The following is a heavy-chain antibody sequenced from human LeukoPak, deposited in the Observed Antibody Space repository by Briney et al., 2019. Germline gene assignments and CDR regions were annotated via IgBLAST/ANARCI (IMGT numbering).Heavy chain of an antibody. CDR2: ISAYNGNT. D-gene: IGHD3-22*01. CDR1: GYTFTSYG. Sequence: ASVKVSCKASGYTFTSYGISWVRQAPGQGLEWMGWISAYNGNTNHAQKFQGRVTMTRNTSISTAYMELSSLRSEDTAVYYCAREGAGDYYDSSGYRDYWGQGTLVTVSS. J-gene: IGHJ4*02. V-gene: IGHV1-18*01. CDR3: AREGAGDYYDSSGYRDY.